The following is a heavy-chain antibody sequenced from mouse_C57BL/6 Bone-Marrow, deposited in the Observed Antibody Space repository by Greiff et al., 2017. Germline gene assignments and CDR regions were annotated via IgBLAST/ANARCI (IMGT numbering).Heavy chain of an antibody. D-gene: IGHD2-3*01. CDR3: ASAGMYWAYDCYYWFAY. J-gene: IGHJ3*01. CDR1: GYTFTDYY. V-gene: IGHV1-26*01. Sequence: EVQLQQSGPELVKPGASVKISCKASGYTFTDYYMNWVKQSHGQSLEWIGDINPNNGGTSYNQKFKGKATLTVDKSSSTAYMALRSLTSEDSAVYYCASAGMYWAYDCYYWFAYWGQGPLVTVSA. CDR2: INPNNGGT.